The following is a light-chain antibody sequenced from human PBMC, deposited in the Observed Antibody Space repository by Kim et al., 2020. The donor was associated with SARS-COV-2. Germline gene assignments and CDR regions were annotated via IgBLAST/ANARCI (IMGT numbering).Light chain of an antibody. Sequence: SPTLASRASESVNGTSARYQQKPGQAPSLLLYAAYTRATATPARFSGSGSGTDFTLTISSLQSEDFEIYYCQQYNDWLTFGGGTKVDIK. V-gene: IGKV3-15*01. CDR3: QQYNDWLT. CDR1: ESVNGT. CDR2: AAY. J-gene: IGKJ4*01.